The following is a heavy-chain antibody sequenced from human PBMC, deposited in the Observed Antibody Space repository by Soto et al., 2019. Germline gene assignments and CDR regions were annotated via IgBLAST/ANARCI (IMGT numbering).Heavy chain of an antibody. CDR3: ARSQWGSSPYYYYMDV. V-gene: IGHV4-34*01. D-gene: IGHD6-6*01. CDR2: INHSGST. J-gene: IGHJ6*03. CDR1: GGSFSGYY. Sequence: SETLSLTCAVYGGSFSGYYWSWIRQPPGKGLEWIGEINHSGSTNYNPSLKSRVTISVDTSKNQFSLKLSSVTAADTAVYYCARSQWGSSPYYYYMDVWGKGTKVTVSS.